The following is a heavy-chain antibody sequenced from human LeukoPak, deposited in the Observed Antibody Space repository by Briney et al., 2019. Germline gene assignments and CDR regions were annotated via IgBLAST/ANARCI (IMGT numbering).Heavy chain of an antibody. CDR2: IYYSGST. J-gene: IGHJ4*02. Sequence: SETLSLTCTVSGGSISSYYWSWIRQPPGKGLEWIGYIYYSGSTNYNPSLKSRVTISVDTSKNQFSLKLSSVTAADTAVYYCARLGIVGATEGFDYWGQGTLVTVSS. V-gene: IGHV4-59*01. D-gene: IGHD1-26*01. CDR1: GGSISSYY. CDR3: ARLGIVGATEGFDY.